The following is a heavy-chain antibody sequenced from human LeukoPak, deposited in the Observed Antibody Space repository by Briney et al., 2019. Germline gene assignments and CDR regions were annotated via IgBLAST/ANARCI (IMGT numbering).Heavy chain of an antibody. D-gene: IGHD2/OR15-2a*01. J-gene: IGHJ3*01. CDR3: ARVLSGYYLDL. CDR2: IYYSGST. Sequence: SETLSLTCIVSGGSFSSYYWSWIRQPPGKGLEWIAYIYYSGSTNYNPSLKSRVTISLDTSKNQFSLKLSSVTAADTAIYYCARVLSGYYLDLWGQGTMVTVSS. V-gene: IGHV4-59*13. CDR1: GGSFSSYY.